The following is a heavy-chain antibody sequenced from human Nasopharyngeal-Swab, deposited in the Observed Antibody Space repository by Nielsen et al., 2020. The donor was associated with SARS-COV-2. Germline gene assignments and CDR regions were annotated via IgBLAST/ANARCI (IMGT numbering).Heavy chain of an antibody. Sequence: WIRQPPGKGLEWVSFISNSGSIAYYADSVKGRFTISRDNANNSLYLQMNSLRADDTAVYYCVRDGALIQLWLLPHALDIWGQGTLVTVSS. J-gene: IGHJ3*02. V-gene: IGHV3-11*04. CDR2: ISNSGSIA. CDR3: VRDGALIQLWLLPHALDI. D-gene: IGHD5-18*01.